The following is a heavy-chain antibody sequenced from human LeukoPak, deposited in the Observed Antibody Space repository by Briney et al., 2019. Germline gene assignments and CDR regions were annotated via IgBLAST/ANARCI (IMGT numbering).Heavy chain of an antibody. CDR2: IYHSGST. V-gene: IGHV4-30-2*01. CDR1: GGSISSGGYS. Sequence: SQTLSLTCAVSGGSISSGGYSWSWIRRPPGKGLEWIGYIYHSGSTYYNPSLKSRVTISVDRSKNQFSLKLSSVTAADTAVYYCARGVYGSGSYYSPEPFFDYWGQRTLVTVSS. J-gene: IGHJ4*02. CDR3: ARGVYGSGSYYSPEPFFDY. D-gene: IGHD3-10*01.